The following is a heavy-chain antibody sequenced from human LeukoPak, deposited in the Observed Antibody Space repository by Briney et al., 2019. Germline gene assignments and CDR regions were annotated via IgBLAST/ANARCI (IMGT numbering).Heavy chain of an antibody. CDR1: GFTFSSYG. CDR3: AREWASGSYVSAFDI. D-gene: IGHD1-26*01. V-gene: IGHV3-30*03. J-gene: IGHJ3*02. Sequence: PGGSLRLSCAASGFTFSSYGMHWVRQAPGKGLEWVAVISYDGSNKYYADSVKGRFTISRDNSKNTLYLQMNSLRAEDTAVYYCAREWASGSYVSAFDIWGQGTMVTVSS. CDR2: ISYDGSNK.